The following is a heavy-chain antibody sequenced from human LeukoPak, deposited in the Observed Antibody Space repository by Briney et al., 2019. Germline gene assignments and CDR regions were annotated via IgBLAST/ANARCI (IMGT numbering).Heavy chain of an antibody. CDR1: GGSISSSNYY. CDR2: IYTSEST. V-gene: IGHV4-61*02. Sequence: PSETLSLTCSVSGGSISSSNYYWSWIRQPAVKGLEWIGRIYTSESTNYNPSLKSRVTISVDTSRNQFSLKLSSVTAADTAVYYCARGLWFGDENPPYFDYWGQGILVTVSS. D-gene: IGHD3-10*01. J-gene: IGHJ4*02. CDR3: ARGLWFGDENPPYFDY.